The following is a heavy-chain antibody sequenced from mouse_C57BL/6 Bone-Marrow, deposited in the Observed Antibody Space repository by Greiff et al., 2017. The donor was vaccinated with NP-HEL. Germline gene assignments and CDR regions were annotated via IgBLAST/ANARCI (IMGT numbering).Heavy chain of an antibody. V-gene: IGHV5-17*01. CDR3: ARRVYDYDRYFDV. Sequence: EVMLVESWGGLVKPGGSLKLSCAASGFTFSDYGMHWVRQAPEKGLEWVAYISSGSSTIYYADTVKGRFTISRDNAKNTLFLQMTSLRSEDTAMYYCARRVYDYDRYFDVWGTGTTVTVSS. CDR1: GFTFSDYG. J-gene: IGHJ1*03. D-gene: IGHD2-4*01. CDR2: ISSGSSTI.